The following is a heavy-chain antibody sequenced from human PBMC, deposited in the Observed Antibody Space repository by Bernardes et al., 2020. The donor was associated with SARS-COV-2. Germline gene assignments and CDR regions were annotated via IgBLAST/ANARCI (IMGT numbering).Heavy chain of an antibody. CDR1: GFTFSSYG. J-gene: IGHJ6*02. CDR2: LWYDGSNK. Sequence: LRLSCAASGFTFSSYGLHWVRQAPGKGLEWVAVLWYDGSNKYYADSVKGRFTISRDNSKNTLYLQMNSLRAEDTAVYYCAREGLALQLSGMDVWGQGTTVTVSS. D-gene: IGHD6-19*01. V-gene: IGHV3-33*01. CDR3: AREGLALQLSGMDV.